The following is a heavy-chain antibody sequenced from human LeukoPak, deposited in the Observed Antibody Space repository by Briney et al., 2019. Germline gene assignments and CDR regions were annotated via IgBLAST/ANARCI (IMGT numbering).Heavy chain of an antibody. Sequence: SETLSLTCTVSGGSISSYYWSWIRQPPGKGLEWIGYIYYSGSTNYNPSLKSRVTISVDTSKNQFSLKLSSVAAADTAVYYCARNGYSGYDSLDWFDPWGQGTLVTVSS. CDR3: ARNGYSGYDSLDWFDP. CDR2: IYYSGST. J-gene: IGHJ5*02. D-gene: IGHD5-12*01. V-gene: IGHV4-59*01. CDR1: GGSISSYY.